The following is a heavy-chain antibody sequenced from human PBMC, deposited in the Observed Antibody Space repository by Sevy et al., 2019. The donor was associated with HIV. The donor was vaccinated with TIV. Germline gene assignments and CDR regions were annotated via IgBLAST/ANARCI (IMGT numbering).Heavy chain of an antibody. CDR3: ARDFDTTLYDFWSGYRRAGFDY. Sequence: GGSLRLSCAASGFTFSSYSMNWVRQAPGKGLEWVSSISSSSSYIYYADSVKGRFTISRDNRKNSLYLQMNSLRAEDTAVYYCARDFDTTLYDFWSGYRRAGFDYWGQGTLVTVSS. D-gene: IGHD3-3*01. J-gene: IGHJ4*02. V-gene: IGHV3-21*01. CDR1: GFTFSSYS. CDR2: ISSSSSYI.